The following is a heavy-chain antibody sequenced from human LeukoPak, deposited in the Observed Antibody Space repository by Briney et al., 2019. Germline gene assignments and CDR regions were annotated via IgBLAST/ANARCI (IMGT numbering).Heavy chain of an antibody. CDR1: GFTFSSSA. J-gene: IGHJ4*02. Sequence: PGGSLRLSCAASGFTFSSSAMSWVRQVPGKGLEWVSGISASGGSTYYADSVKGRFTISRDNSKNTLYLQMNSLRAEDTAVYYCATRVYYDFWSGYKPESPFDYWGQGTLVTVSS. CDR2: ISASGGST. V-gene: IGHV3-23*01. CDR3: ATRVYYDFWSGYKPESPFDY. D-gene: IGHD3-3*01.